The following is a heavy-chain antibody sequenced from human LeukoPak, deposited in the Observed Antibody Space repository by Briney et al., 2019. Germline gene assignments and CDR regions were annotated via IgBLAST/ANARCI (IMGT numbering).Heavy chain of an antibody. CDR2: ISGSGGST. Sequence: GGSLRLSCAASGFTFSSYAMSWVRQAPGKGLEWVSAISGSGGSTYYADSVKGRFAISRDNSKNTLYLQMNGLRAEDTAVYYCAKEFNYYGSGSCDYWGQGTLVTVSS. D-gene: IGHD3-10*01. CDR3: AKEFNYYGSGSCDY. V-gene: IGHV3-23*01. CDR1: GFTFSSYA. J-gene: IGHJ4*02.